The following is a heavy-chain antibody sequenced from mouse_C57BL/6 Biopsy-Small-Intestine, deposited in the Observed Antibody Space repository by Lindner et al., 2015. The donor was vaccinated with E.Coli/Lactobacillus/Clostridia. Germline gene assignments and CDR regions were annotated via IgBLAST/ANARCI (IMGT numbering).Heavy chain of an antibody. CDR2: INPNSGAS. CDR1: GYTFTGYY. D-gene: IGHD1-1*01. Sequence: SVKVSCKASGYTFTGYYMYWVRQAPGQGLEWVGWINPNSGASNPAQKFQGRVTMTRDTSINTAYMDLSSLRSDDSAVYFCARDYKTTLTTTSGLYGADVWGQGTTVTVS. CDR3: ARDYKTTLTTTSGLYGADV. J-gene: IGHJ1*01. V-gene: IGHV1-26*01.